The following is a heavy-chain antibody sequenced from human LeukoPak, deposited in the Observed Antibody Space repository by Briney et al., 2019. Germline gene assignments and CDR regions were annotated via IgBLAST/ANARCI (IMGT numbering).Heavy chain of an antibody. CDR1: GYSISSGYY. CDR2: IYHSGST. Sequence: SETLSLTCAVSGYSISSGYYWGWIRQPPGKGLEWIGSIYHSGSTYYNPSLKSRVTISVDTSKNQFSLKLSSVTAADTAVYYCARDFWSGYYRGGGGYFDYWGHGTLVTVSS. CDR3: ARDFWSGYYRGGGGYFDY. J-gene: IGHJ4*01. V-gene: IGHV4-38-2*01. D-gene: IGHD3-3*01.